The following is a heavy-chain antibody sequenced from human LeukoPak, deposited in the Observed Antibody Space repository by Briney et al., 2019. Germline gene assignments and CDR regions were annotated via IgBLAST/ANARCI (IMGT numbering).Heavy chain of an antibody. V-gene: IGHV3-30*02. Sequence: GGSLRLSCAASGFIFSSYGMHWVRQAPGKGLEWVAFIRYDGSNKYYADSVKGRFTISRDNSKNTLYLQMNSLRAEDTAMYYCAKKGYYASGCYFDYWGQGTLVTVSS. CDR2: IRYDGSNK. CDR3: AKKGYYASGCYFDY. J-gene: IGHJ4*02. D-gene: IGHD3-10*01. CDR1: GFIFSSYG.